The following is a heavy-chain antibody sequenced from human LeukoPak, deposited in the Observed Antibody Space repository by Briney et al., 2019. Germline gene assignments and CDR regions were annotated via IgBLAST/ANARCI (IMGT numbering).Heavy chain of an antibody. Sequence: SETLSLTCTGSGGSINNYYWSWIRQPPGKGLGWVGYIFDNGNTNYNPSLKSRVTISLDTSKNQFSLKLSSVTAADTAVYYCARARYYYGHYFDYWGQGTLVTVSS. V-gene: IGHV4-59*01. CDR2: IFDNGNT. J-gene: IGHJ4*02. CDR1: GGSINNYY. D-gene: IGHD3-10*01. CDR3: ARARYYYGHYFDY.